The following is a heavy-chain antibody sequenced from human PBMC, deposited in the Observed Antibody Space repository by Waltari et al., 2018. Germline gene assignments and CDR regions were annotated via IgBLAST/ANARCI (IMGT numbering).Heavy chain of an antibody. Sequence: EVQLLESGGGLVQPGGSLRLSCAASGFTFSSYAMSWVRQAPGKGLEWVSAISGSGGSTYYADNVKSRFSISRDNSKNTLYLQMNRLRAEGTAVYYCAKEKVLVNYFDYWGQGTLVTVSS. D-gene: IGHD2-21*01. CDR3: AKEKVLVNYFDY. J-gene: IGHJ4*02. CDR1: GFTFSSYA. CDR2: ISGSGGST. V-gene: IGHV3-23*01.